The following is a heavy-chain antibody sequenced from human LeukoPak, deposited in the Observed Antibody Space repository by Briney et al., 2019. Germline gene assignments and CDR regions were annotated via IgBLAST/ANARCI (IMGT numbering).Heavy chain of an antibody. CDR1: GFTFSSYG. Sequence: GGSLRLSCAASGFTFSSYGMHWVRQAPGKGLEWVAVISYDGSNKYYADSVKGRFTISRDNSKNTLYLQMNSLRAEDMAVYYCAKTPGYYDSSGLDYWGQGTLVTVSS. V-gene: IGHV3-30*18. D-gene: IGHD3-22*01. CDR2: ISYDGSNK. CDR3: AKTPGYYDSSGLDY. J-gene: IGHJ4*02.